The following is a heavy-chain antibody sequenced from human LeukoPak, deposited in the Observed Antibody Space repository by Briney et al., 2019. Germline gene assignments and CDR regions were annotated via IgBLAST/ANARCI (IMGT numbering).Heavy chain of an antibody. V-gene: IGHV4-59*01. Sequence: SETLSLTCTVSGGSISGYYWSWVRQPPGKGLEWIGYIFYSGSTNYNPSLKSRVTISGDTSKNQFSLKLISVTAADTAVYYCARDYHMAVWGKGTSVTVSS. CDR1: GGSISGYY. CDR3: ARDYHMAV. J-gene: IGHJ6*01. D-gene: IGHD3-16*02. CDR2: IFYSGST.